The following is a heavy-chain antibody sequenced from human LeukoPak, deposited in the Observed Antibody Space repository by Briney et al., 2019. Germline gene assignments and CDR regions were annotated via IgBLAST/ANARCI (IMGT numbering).Heavy chain of an antibody. CDR1: GFTFSTYA. D-gene: IGHD6-13*01. CDR3: ARAETAAGSY. CDR2: ISGSDGTT. J-gene: IGHJ4*02. V-gene: IGHV3-23*01. Sequence: PGGSLRLSCAASGFTFSTYAMNWVRQAREKGLEWVSGISGSDGTTYYADSVKGRFTISRDNSKNTLYLQMNSLRAEDTAVYYCARAETAAGSYWGQGTLVTVSS.